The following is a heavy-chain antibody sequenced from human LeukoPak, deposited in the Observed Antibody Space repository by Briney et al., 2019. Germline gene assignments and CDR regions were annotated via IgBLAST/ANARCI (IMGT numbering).Heavy chain of an antibody. CDR1: GDSISATSYY. Sequence: PSETLSLTCSVSGDSISATSYYWAWIRQPRGEGLEWIESIYYGRNINYDPSLQSRVTISIDTSKNQFSLSLTSVTAADTAVYFCARQIRYTYDPNWFHPWGQGTLVTVSS. J-gene: IGHJ5*02. CDR2: IYYGRNI. V-gene: IGHV4-39*01. CDR3: ARQIRYTYDPNWFHP. D-gene: IGHD5-12*01.